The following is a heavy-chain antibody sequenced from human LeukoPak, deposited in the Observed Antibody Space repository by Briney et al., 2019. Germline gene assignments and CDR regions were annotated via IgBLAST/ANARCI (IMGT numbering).Heavy chain of an antibody. J-gene: IGHJ4*02. CDR1: GFTFSSYS. CDR3: AKDSSGYSDYFDY. CDR2: LSGSGGSR. Sequence: GGSLRLSCAASGFTFSSYSMNWVRQAPGKGLEWVSALSGSGGSRYYADSVKGRFTISRDNSKNTLYLQMNSLRAEDTAVYYCAKDSSGYSDYFDYWGQGTLVTVSS. D-gene: IGHD3-22*01. V-gene: IGHV3-23*01.